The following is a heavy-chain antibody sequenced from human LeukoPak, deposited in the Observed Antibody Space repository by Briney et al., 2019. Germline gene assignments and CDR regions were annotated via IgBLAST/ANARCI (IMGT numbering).Heavy chain of an antibody. D-gene: IGHD3-3*01. V-gene: IGHV3-23*01. Sequence: GGSLKLSCAASGFPFSSYAMSWVRPAPGMGLEGVSFISASGGSTYYTDSVKGRFTIPRDNSKNTLYLQINSLRAEDTAAYYCAKGAQYDFWSGYTLEYFDVWGKGALVTVSS. CDR3: AKGAQYDFWSGYTLEYFDV. J-gene: IGHJ4*02. CDR1: GFPFSSYA. CDR2: ISASGGST.